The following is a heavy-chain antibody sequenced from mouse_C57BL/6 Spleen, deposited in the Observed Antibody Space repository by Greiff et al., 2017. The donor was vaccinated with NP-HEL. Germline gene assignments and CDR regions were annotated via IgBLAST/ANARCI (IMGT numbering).Heavy chain of an antibody. CDR3: TIDSSGYQAWFAY. V-gene: IGHV1-5*01. CDR1: GYTFTSYW. Sequence: VQLQQSGTVLARPGASVKMSCKTSGYTFTSYWMHWVKQRPGQGLEWIGAIYPGNSDTSYNQKFKGKAKLTAVTSASTAYMELSSLTNEDSAVYYCTIDSSGYQAWFAYWGQGTLVTVSA. CDR2: IYPGNSDT. J-gene: IGHJ3*01. D-gene: IGHD3-2*02.